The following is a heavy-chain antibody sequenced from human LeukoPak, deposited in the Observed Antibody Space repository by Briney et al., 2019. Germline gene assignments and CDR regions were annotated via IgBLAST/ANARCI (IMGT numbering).Heavy chain of an antibody. CDR2: ISSSSSYI. D-gene: IGHD3-22*01. CDR3: ARNYDSSGYKNYYYYGMDV. V-gene: IGHV3-21*01. CDR1: GFTFGDYA. Sequence: GGSLRLSCTASGFTFGDYAMSWVRQAPGKGLEWVSSISSSSSYIYYADSVKGRFTISRDNAKNSLYLQMNSLRAEDTAVYYCARNYDSSGYKNYYYYGMDVWGQGTTVTVSS. J-gene: IGHJ6*02.